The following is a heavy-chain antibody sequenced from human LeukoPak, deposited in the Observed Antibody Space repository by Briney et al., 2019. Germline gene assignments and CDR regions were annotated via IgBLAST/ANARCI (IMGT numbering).Heavy chain of an antibody. J-gene: IGHJ4*02. D-gene: IGHD3-22*01. CDR1: GGSISSSSYY. CDR3: ARQGAPKRFSGYSRYYFDY. CDR2: IYYSGST. V-gene: IGHV4-39*01. Sequence: SETLSLTCTVSGGSISSSSYYWGWIRQPPGKGLEWIGSIYYSGSTYYNPSLKSRVTISVDTSKNQFSLKLSSVTAADTAVYYCARQGAPKRFSGYSRYYFDYWGQGTLVTVSS.